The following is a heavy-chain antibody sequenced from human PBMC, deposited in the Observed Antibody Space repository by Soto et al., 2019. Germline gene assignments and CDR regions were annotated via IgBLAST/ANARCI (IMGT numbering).Heavy chain of an antibody. J-gene: IGHJ4*02. CDR3: VRRVSGNYDY. D-gene: IGHD1-7*01. V-gene: IGHV3-64*01. CDR1: GFTFSSYD. Sequence: EVQLAESGGGMVQPGGSLRLSCVASGFTFSSYDMHWVRQATGKGLEYVSSISSNGGTTYYGNSVKGRFTISRDNSKNTLDLQMGSLRAEDMAVYYCVRRVSGNYDYWGQGTLVTVSS. CDR2: ISSNGGTT.